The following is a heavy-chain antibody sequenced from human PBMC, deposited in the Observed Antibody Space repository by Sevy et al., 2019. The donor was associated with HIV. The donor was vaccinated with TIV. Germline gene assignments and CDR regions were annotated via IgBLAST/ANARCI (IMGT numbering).Heavy chain of an antibody. CDR1: RFTFNSYW. CDR2: INQDGSEK. V-gene: IGHV3-7*04. D-gene: IGHD3-22*01. CDR3: SRGSCMYYDRGYFYAMDV. J-gene: IGHJ6*02. Sequence: GGSLRLSCAASRFTFNSYWMSWVRQAPGKGLEWVANINQDGSEKYKLDSVKGRFTIPRDNANNSLYLQMSGLRADDRSVDFCSRGSCMYYDRGYFYAMDVWGQGTTVTVSS.